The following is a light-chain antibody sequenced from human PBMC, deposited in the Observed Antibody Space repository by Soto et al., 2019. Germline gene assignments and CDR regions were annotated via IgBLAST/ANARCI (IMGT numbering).Light chain of an antibody. V-gene: IGKV1-9*01. J-gene: IGKJ1*01. CDR2: DAS. CDR1: QGISSY. CDR3: QQLNSYPRT. Sequence: DIQLTQSPSFLSASVGDRVTITCRASQGISSYLAWYQQKPGKAPKLLIYDASSLESGVPSRFSGSGSGTEFTLTISSLQPDDFATYYCQQLNSYPRTFGQGTKV.